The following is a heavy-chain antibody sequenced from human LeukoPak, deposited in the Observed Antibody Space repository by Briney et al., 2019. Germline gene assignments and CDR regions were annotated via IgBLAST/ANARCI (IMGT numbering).Heavy chain of an antibody. CDR2: MKPNSGNK. CDR1: AYSFTNFD. Sequence: AAVKVSCKASAYSFTNFDINWVRHAKGQGLELMGWMKPNSGNKGYAQKFQGRVTMTMNTSITTAYMELSSLRSEDTAVYYCARGPQWRGDYYYMDVWGRGTTVTVSS. V-gene: IGHV1-8*01. J-gene: IGHJ6*03. CDR3: ARGPQWRGDYYYMDV. D-gene: IGHD6-19*01.